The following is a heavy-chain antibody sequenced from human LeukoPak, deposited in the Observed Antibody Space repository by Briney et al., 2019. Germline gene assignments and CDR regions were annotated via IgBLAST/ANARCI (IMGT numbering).Heavy chain of an antibody. V-gene: IGHV3-48*02. CDR3: AKGDRRVVPAAIRV. Sequence: GGSLRLSCAASGFTFSSYSMNWVRQAPGKGLEWVSYISSSSSTIYYADSVKGRFTISRDNAKNSLYLQMNSLRDEDTAVYYCAKGDRRVVPAAIRVWGQGTTVTVSS. CDR2: ISSSSSTI. J-gene: IGHJ6*02. D-gene: IGHD2-2*02. CDR1: GFTFSSYS.